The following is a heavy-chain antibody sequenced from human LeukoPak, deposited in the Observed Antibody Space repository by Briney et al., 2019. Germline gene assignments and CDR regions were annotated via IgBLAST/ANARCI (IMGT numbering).Heavy chain of an antibody. CDR1: GFTFSDYY. D-gene: IGHD2-2*01. V-gene: IGHV3-11*04. CDR2: ISSSGSTI. CDR3: ARDPPDIVVVPAARLWFDP. Sequence: GGSLRLSCAASGFTFSDYYMSWIRQAPGKGLEWVSYISSSGSTIYCADFVKGRFTISRDNAKNSLYLQMNSLRAEDTAVYYCARDPPDIVVVPAARLWFDPWGQGTLVTVSS. J-gene: IGHJ5*02.